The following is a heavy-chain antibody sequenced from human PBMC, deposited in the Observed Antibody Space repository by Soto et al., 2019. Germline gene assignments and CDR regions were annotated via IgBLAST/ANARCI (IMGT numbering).Heavy chain of an antibody. D-gene: IGHD4-4*01. Sequence: LVESGGGVVQPGRSLPLSCAGSGFSFDSYSMHWVRQAPGKGLEWVTTVSFDSKNKYYIDSVEGRFTISRDNSKNMLYLQMNSLTHEDTAVYYCAKESVEATYSFYGMDVWGPGTTVTVSS. CDR2: VSFDSKNK. CDR3: AKESVEATYSFYGMDV. V-gene: IGHV3-30*18. J-gene: IGHJ6*02. CDR1: GFSFDSYS.